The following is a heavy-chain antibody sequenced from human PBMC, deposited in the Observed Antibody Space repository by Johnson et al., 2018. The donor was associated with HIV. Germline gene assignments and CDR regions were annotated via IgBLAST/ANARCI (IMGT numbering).Heavy chain of an antibody. CDR2: ISSSGNTI. J-gene: IGHJ3*02. D-gene: IGHD6-13*01. Sequence: QVQLVESGGGLVQPGGSLRLSCAASGFTFSDYYMSWIRQAPGKGLEWISYISSSGNTIYYTDSVKGRFTISRDNAKNSLYLQMNSLRAEDTAVYYCARGRYGSSWSMGEIDAFDSWGQGTMVTVSS. CDR1: GFTFSDYY. V-gene: IGHV3-11*04. CDR3: ARGRYGSSWSMGEIDAFDS.